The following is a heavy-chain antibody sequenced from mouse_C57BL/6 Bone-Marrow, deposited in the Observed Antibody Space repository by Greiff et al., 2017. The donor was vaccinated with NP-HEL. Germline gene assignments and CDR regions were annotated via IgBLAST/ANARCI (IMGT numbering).Heavy chain of an antibody. V-gene: IGHV2-6-1*01. D-gene: IGHD2-4*01. CDR1: GFSLTSYG. CDR2: IWSDGST. J-gene: IGHJ3*01. Sequence: QVQLKESGPGLVAPSQSLSITCTVSGFSLTSYGVHWVRQPPGKGLEWLVVIWSDGSTTYNSALKSRLSISKDNSKSQVFLKMNSLQTDDTAMYYCARHDYDYDGGVWFAYWGQGTLVTVSA. CDR3: ARHDYDYDGGVWFAY.